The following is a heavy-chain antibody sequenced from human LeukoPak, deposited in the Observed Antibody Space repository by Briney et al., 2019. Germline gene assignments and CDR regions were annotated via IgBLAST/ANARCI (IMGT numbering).Heavy chain of an antibody. J-gene: IGHJ3*02. CDR2: IYYSGST. D-gene: IGHD1-26*01. CDR1: GGSISSYY. CDR3: ARVLSYRPYDAFDI. V-gene: IGHV4-59*12. Sequence: SETLSLTCTVSGGSISSYYWSWVRQPPGKGLEWIGYIYYSGSTYYNPSLKSRVTMSVDTSKNQFSLKLSSVTAVDTAVCYCARVLSYRPYDAFDIWGQGTMVTVSS.